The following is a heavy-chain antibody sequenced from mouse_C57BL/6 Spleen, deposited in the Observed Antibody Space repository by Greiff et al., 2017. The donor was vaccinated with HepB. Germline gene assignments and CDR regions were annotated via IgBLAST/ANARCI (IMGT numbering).Heavy chain of an antibody. CDR2: IDPEDGET. CDR3: AYYYGSSAWFAY. V-gene: IGHV14-2*01. Sequence: VQLQQSGAELVKPGASVKLSCTASGFNIKDYYMHWVKQRTEQGLEWIGRIDPEDGETKYAPNFQGKATITADTSSNTAYLQLSSLTSEDTAVYYCAYYYGSSAWFAYWGQGTLVTVSA. CDR1: GFNIKDYY. J-gene: IGHJ3*01. D-gene: IGHD1-1*01.